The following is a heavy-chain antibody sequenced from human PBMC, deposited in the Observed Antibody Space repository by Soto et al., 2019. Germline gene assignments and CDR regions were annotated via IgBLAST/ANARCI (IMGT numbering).Heavy chain of an antibody. CDR2: VSGGSGTI. J-gene: IGHJ4*02. CDR3: ARGLWYTSGWYYFDS. V-gene: IGHV3-48*02. D-gene: IGHD6-19*01. Sequence: GGSLRLSCAASGFIFSTFGMNWVRQAPGKGLEWVSFVSGGSGTIYYADSVKGRFSISRNNAENSLYLQMNSLRDEDTAVYYCARGLWYTSGWYYFDSWGQGTLVTVSS. CDR1: GFIFSTFG.